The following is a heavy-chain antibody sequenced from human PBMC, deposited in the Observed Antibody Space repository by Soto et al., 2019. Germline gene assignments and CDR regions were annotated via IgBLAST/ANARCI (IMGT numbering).Heavy chain of an antibody. CDR3: AKVLPAFDI. Sequence: EVQLVESGGGLVQPGRSLRLSCAASGFTFDDYAMHWVRQAPGKGLEWVSGISWNSGSIGYADSVKGRFTISRDNAKNSLYLQMNSLRAEDTALYYCAKVLPAFDIWGQGTMVTVSS. CDR1: GFTFDDYA. V-gene: IGHV3-9*01. J-gene: IGHJ3*02. CDR2: ISWNSGSI.